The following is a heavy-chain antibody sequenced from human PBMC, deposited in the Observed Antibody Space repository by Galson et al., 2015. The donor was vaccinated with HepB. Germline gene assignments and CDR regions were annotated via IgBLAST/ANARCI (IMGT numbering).Heavy chain of an antibody. D-gene: IGHD5-12*01. CDR1: GYTFTSYG. CDR2: ISAYNGNT. Sequence: SVKVSCKASGYTFTSYGISWVRQAPGQGLEWMGWISAYNGNTNYAQKLQGRVTMTTDTSTSTAYMELRSLRSDDTAVYYCARDRARGYSGYDYDYWGQGTLVTVSS. J-gene: IGHJ4*02. V-gene: IGHV1-18*04. CDR3: ARDRARGYSGYDYDY.